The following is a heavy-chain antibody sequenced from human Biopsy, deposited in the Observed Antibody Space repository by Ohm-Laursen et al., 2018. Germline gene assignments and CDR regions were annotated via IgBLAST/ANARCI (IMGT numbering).Heavy chain of an antibody. CDR1: GFTFNNYA. CDR2: ISWNSGRI. Sequence: SLRLSCAASGFTFNNYAMHWVRQAPGKGLEWVAGISWNSGRIDYGDSVKGRFTVSRDNARNSLYLQMDTLTADDSALYYCVEVNSIYYFFFAMDVWGLGTTVTVSS. V-gene: IGHV3-9*01. J-gene: IGHJ6*02. CDR3: VEVNSIYYFFFAMDV. D-gene: IGHD3/OR15-3a*01.